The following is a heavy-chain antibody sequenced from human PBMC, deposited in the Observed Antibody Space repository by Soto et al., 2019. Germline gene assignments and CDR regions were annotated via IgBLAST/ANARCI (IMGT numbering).Heavy chain of an antibody. CDR2: IYYSGST. Sequence: QLQLQESGPGLVKPSETLSLTCTVSGGSISSSSYYWGWIRQPPGKGLEWIGSIYYSGSTYYNPSLKSRVTISVDTSKNQFSLKLSSVTAADTAVYYCARLPTSSYYSDYWGQGTLVTVSS. D-gene: IGHD3-16*01. CDR3: ARLPTSSYYSDY. J-gene: IGHJ4*02. CDR1: GGSISSSSYY. V-gene: IGHV4-39*01.